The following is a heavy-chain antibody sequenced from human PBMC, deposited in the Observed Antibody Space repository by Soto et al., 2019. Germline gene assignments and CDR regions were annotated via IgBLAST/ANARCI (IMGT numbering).Heavy chain of an antibody. CDR1: GASISSYY. V-gene: IGHV4-59*01. CDR2: VYYIGTT. D-gene: IGHD2-8*02. J-gene: IGHJ4*02. Sequence: PSETLSLTCTVSGASISSYYWSWIRQPPGKGLEWIGYVYYIGTTNYSPSLMSRVTISIDTSKNQFSLRLSSVTAADTAVYYCARGGGVYYFDYWGQGTLVTVSS. CDR3: ARGGGVYYFDY.